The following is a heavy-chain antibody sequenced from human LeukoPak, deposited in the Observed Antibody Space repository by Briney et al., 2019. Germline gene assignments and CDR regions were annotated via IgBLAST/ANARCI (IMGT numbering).Heavy chain of an antibody. V-gene: IGHV3-48*04. CDR3: AKLGRFVMEWPYDY. Sequence: PPGGSLRLSCTASGFILSPYNMNWVRQGPGKGLEWVSYISGSSSTIYYADSVKGRFTISRDNAENSVYLQMNSLRAEDTAVYYCAKLGRFVMEWPYDYWGQGTLVTVSS. J-gene: IGHJ4*02. D-gene: IGHD3-3*01. CDR1: GFILSPYN. CDR2: ISGSSSTI.